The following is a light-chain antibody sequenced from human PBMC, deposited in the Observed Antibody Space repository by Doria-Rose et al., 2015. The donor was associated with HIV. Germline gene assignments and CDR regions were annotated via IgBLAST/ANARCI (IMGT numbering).Light chain of an antibody. CDR1: QSIDTY. CDR2: AAS. V-gene: IGKV1-39*01. CDR3: QQSYSTPYT. Sequence: DIRMTQSPSSLSASVGDRVTITCRSSQSIDTYLNWYQQKPGEVPKVLIYAASTLHSGVPLRFSGSGSGTDFTLTIASLQPEDFAIYHCQQSYSTPYTFGQGTKLEIK. J-gene: IGKJ2*01.